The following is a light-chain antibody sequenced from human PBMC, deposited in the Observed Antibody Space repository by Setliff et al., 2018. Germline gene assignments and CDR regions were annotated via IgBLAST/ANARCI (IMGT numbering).Light chain of an antibody. CDR2: DVS. V-gene: IGLV2-14*01. CDR3: SSYTSSSTYV. J-gene: IGLJ1*01. Sequence: QSALTQPPSASGSRGQSVTLSCTGSSSDVGGYDYVSWYQQYPGKAPKLMIYDVSKRPSGVSNRFSGSKSGNTASLTISGLQAEDEADYYCSSYTSSSTYVFGTGTKVTVL. CDR1: SSDVGGYDY.